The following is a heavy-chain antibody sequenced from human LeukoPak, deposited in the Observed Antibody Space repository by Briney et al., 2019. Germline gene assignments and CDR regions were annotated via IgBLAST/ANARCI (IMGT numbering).Heavy chain of an antibody. CDR1: GFTFSSYG. Sequence: GGSLRLSCAASGFTFSSYGMHWVRQAPGKGREWVAVISYDGSNKYYADSVKGRFTISRDNSKNTLYLQMNSLRAEDTAVYYCARDEPGGFDYWGQGTLVTVSS. D-gene: IGHD2-15*01. CDR2: ISYDGSNK. J-gene: IGHJ4*02. V-gene: IGHV3-30-3*01. CDR3: ARDEPGGFDY.